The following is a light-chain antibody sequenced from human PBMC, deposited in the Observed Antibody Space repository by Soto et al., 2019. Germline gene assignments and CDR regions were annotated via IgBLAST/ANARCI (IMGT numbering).Light chain of an antibody. Sequence: QSVLTQPPSLSGAPGQRVTISCTGSSSNIGAGYDVHWYQQLPGTAPKLLIYGNSNRPSGVPDRFSGSKSGTSASLAITGLQAEDEADYYCQSYDSSLSGSVVGGGTKVTVL. V-gene: IGLV1-40*01. CDR1: SSNIGAGYD. J-gene: IGLJ2*01. CDR2: GNS. CDR3: QSYDSSLSGSV.